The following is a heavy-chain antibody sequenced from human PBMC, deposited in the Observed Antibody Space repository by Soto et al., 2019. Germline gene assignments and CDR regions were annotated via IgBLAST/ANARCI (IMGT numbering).Heavy chain of an antibody. CDR3: AXGGAYCSGNCHPYDFDY. J-gene: IGHJ4*02. Sequence: ETLSLTCTVSGVSVTSGSYYWTWIRPPPGKGLEWIGYIYYNVRYEYNPALETRATLSADTSKYQFSLKLTSVTAADTVVYYCAXGGAYCSGNCHPYDFDYWGQGSLVTVSS. D-gene: IGHD2-21*02. CDR1: GVSVTSGSYY. CDR2: IYYNVRY. V-gene: IGHV4-61*01.